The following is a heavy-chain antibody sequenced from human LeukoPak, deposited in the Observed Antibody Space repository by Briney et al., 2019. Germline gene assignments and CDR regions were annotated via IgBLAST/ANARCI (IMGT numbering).Heavy chain of an antibody. CDR1: GGSFSGYY. Sequence: SETLSLTCAVYGGSFSGYYWSWIRQPPEKGLEWIGEINHSGSTNYNPSLKSRVTISVDTSKNQFSLKLSSVTAADTAVYYCAKGWFGEADWGQGTLVTVSS. J-gene: IGHJ4*02. D-gene: IGHD3-10*01. CDR2: INHSGST. V-gene: IGHV4-34*01. CDR3: AKGWFGEAD.